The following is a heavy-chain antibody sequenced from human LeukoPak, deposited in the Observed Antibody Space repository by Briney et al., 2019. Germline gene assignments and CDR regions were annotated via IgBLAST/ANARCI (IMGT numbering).Heavy chain of an antibody. V-gene: IGHV3-7*01. Sequence: GSLRLSCAASGFRFNTYWMSWVRQAPGKGLEWVANIKQDGSEKYYVDSVKGRFTISRDNAKNSLYLQMNSLRAEDTAVYFCARATWDPNYYYYMDVWGKGTTVTISS. D-gene: IGHD1-26*01. J-gene: IGHJ6*03. CDR1: GFRFNTYW. CDR2: IKQDGSEK. CDR3: ARATWDPNYYYYMDV.